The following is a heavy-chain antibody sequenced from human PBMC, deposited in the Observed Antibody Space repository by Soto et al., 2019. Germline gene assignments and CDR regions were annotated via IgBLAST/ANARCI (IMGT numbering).Heavy chain of an antibody. CDR3: ARDEAVAAPKGWGYYYYYYGMDV. CDR2: INPSGGRT. CDR1: GYTFTSYY. Sequence: ASVKVSCKASGYTFTSYYMHWVRQAPGQGLEWMGIINPSGGRTSYAQKFQGRVTMTRDTSTSTVYMELNSLRSEDTAVYYCARDEAVAAPKGWGYYYYYYGMDVWGQGTTVTV. D-gene: IGHD6-19*01. V-gene: IGHV1-46*01. J-gene: IGHJ6*02.